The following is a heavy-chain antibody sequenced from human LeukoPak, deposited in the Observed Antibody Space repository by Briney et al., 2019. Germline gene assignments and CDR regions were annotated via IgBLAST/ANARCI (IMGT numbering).Heavy chain of an antibody. CDR2: INPSGGST. CDR1: GYTFTSYY. J-gene: IGHJ3*02. Sequence: ASVKVSCKASGYTFTSYYIHWVRQAPGQGLEWMGLINPSGGSTNYAQKFQGRVTMTRDTSTSTVYMELSSLRSEDTALYYCARVRVVWDLDDAFDIWGQGTMVTVSS. D-gene: IGHD1-26*01. V-gene: IGHV1-46*01. CDR3: ARVRVVWDLDDAFDI.